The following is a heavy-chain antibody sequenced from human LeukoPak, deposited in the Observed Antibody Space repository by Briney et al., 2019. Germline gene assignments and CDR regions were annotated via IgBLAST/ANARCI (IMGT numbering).Heavy chain of an antibody. CDR3: AKVVDRITILDY. V-gene: IGHV3-23*01. Sequence: GGSLRLSCAASGFTFSSYAMSWVRQAPGKGPEWVSAISGSGGSTYYADSVKGRFTISRDNSKNTLYLQMNSLRAEDTAVYYCAKVVDRITILDYWGQGTLVTVSS. J-gene: IGHJ4*02. CDR1: GFTFSSYA. D-gene: IGHD3-3*01. CDR2: ISGSGGST.